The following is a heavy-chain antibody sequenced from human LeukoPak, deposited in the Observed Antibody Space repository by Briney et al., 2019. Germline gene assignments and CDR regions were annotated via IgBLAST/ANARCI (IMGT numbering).Heavy chain of an antibody. V-gene: IGHV3-20*04. CDR2: INWNGGST. D-gene: IGHD2-15*01. CDR1: GFTFDDYG. CDR3: AKGEAVVVVAATLKPYYFDY. Sequence: GGSLRLSCAASGFTFDDYGMSWVRQAPGKGLEWVSGINWNGGSTGYADSVKGRFTISRDNSKNTLYLQMNSLRAEDTAVYYCAKGEAVVVVAATLKPYYFDYWGQGTLVTVSS. J-gene: IGHJ4*02.